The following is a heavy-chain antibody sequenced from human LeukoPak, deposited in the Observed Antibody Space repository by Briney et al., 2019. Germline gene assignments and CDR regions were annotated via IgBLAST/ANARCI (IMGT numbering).Heavy chain of an antibody. V-gene: IGHV4-39*01. Sequence: PSETLSLTCTVSGGSISSSSYYWGWIRQPPGKGLEWIGSIYYSGSTYYNPSLKSRVTISVDTSKNQFSLKLSSVTAADTAVYYCARHHYVKGYYYYMDVWGKGTTVTISS. J-gene: IGHJ6*03. D-gene: IGHD3-10*02. CDR1: GGSISSSSYY. CDR2: IYYSGST. CDR3: ARHHYVKGYYYYMDV.